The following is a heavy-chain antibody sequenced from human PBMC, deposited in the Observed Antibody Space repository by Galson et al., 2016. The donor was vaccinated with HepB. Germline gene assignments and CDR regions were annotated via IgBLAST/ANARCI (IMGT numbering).Heavy chain of an antibody. D-gene: IGHD6-19*01. J-gene: IGHJ4*02. CDR1: GGTFSNFG. CDR3: ARSAGQSAFDY. Sequence: SVKVSCKASGGTFSNFGIGRVRQAPGQGLEWMGGTIPFFGTRNYAQNFQGRVTITADESANTAHMELSGLRSEDTAVYYCARSAGQSAFDYWGQGTLVTVSS. CDR2: TIPFFGTR. V-gene: IGHV1-69*13.